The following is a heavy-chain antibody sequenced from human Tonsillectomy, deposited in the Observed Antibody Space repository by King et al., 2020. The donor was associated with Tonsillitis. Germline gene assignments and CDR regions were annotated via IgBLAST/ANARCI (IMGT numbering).Heavy chain of an antibody. D-gene: IGHD3-3*01. CDR3: ATLAYYDFWSAPYYFDY. CDR1: GGSVSSGLYY. J-gene: IGHJ4*02. V-gene: IGHV4-61*01. Sequence: QLQESGPGLVKPSETLSLTCTVSGGSVSSGLYYWGWIRQPPGKGLEWIGYIYYSGSTNYNPSLKSRLTISLDTPKNQFSLKLSSVTAADTAVYYCATLAYYDFWSAPYYFDYWGQGTLVTVSS. CDR2: IYYSGST.